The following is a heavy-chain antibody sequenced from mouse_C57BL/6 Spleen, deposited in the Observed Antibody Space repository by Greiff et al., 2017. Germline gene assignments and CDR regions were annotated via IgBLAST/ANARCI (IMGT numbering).Heavy chain of an antibody. CDR1: GYTFTDYY. D-gene: IGHD1-1*01. J-gene: IGHJ1*03. CDR3: ARCRYYGSHWYFDV. Sequence: VQLQQSGPELVKPGASVKISCKASGYTFTDYYMNWVKQSHGKSLEWIGDINPNNGGTSYNQKFKGKATLTVDKSSSTAYMELRSLTSEDSAVYYCARCRYYGSHWYFDVWGTGTTVTVSS. V-gene: IGHV1-26*01. CDR2: INPNNGGT.